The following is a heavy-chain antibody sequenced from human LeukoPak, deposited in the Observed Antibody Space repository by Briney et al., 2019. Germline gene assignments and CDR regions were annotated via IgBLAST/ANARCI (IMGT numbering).Heavy chain of an antibody. CDR3: ARVSLRRNYYYYYGMDV. CDR2: IIPIFGTA. D-gene: IGHD3-16*01. J-gene: IGHJ6*02. Sequence: SVKVSCKASGYTFTSYYMHWVRQAPGQGLEWMGGIIPIFGTANYAQKFQGRVTITADESTSTAYMELSSLRSEDTAVYYCARVSLRRNYYYYYGMDVWGQGTTVTVSS. V-gene: IGHV1-69*13. CDR1: GYTFTSYY.